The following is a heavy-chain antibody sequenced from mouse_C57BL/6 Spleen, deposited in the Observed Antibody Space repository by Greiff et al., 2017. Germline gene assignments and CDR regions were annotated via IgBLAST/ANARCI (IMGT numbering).Heavy chain of an antibody. D-gene: IGHD2-1*01. J-gene: IGHJ4*01. Sequence: VKVVESEGGLVQPGSSMKLSCTASGFTFSDYYMAWVRQVPEKGLEWVANINYDGSSTYYLDSLKSRFIISRDNAKNILYLQMSSLKSEDTATYYCARGNPYAMDYWGQGTSVTVSS. CDR3: ARGNPYAMDY. V-gene: IGHV5-16*01. CDR2: INYDGSST. CDR1: GFTFSDYY.